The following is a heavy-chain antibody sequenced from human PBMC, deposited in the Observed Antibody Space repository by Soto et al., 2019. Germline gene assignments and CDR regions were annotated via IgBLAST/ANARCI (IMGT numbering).Heavy chain of an antibody. CDR1: GGSISSYY. CDR2: IYYSGST. V-gene: IGHV4-59*01. Sequence: LSLTCTVSGGSISSYYWSWTRQPPGKGLEWIGYIYYSGSTNYNPSLKSRVTISVDTSKNQFSLKLSSVTAADTAVYYCARETTGSYDDAFDIWGQGTMVTVSS. D-gene: IGHD1-26*01. CDR3: ARETTGSYDDAFDI. J-gene: IGHJ3*02.